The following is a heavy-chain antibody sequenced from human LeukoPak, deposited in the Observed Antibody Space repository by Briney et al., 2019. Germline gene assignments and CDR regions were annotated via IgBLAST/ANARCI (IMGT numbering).Heavy chain of an antibody. CDR2: IGVSST. J-gene: IGHJ6*02. V-gene: IGHV3-23*01. CDR3: ASSLGYYYYYGMDV. CDR1: GFTFSSYA. D-gene: IGHD7-27*01. Sequence: GGSLRLSCAASGFTFSSYAMTWVRQAPGKGLEWVSSIGVSSTYYADSVKGRFTISRDDSKNTLYLQMNSLRAEDTAVYYCASSLGYYYYYGMDVWGQGTTVTVSS.